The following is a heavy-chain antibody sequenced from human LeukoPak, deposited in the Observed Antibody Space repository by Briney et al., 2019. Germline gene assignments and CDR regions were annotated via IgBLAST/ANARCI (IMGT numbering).Heavy chain of an antibody. D-gene: IGHD6-6*01. CDR1: GFTFSSYS. J-gene: IGHJ4*02. Sequence: GGSLRLSCAASGFTFSSYSMNWVRQAPGKGLEWVSSISSSSSYIYYADSVKGRFTISRDDAKNSLYLQINSLRAEDTAVYYCARGRYSSSSAFDYWGQGTLVTVSS. CDR3: ARGRYSSSSAFDY. CDR2: ISSSSSYI. V-gene: IGHV3-21*01.